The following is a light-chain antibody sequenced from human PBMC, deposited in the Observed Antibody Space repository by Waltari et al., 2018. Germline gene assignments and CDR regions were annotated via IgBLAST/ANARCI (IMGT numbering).Light chain of an antibody. J-gene: IGKJ5*01. CDR1: RSVSSTY. V-gene: IGKV3D-20*02. CDR3: QQRIIWPPT. CDR2: GAS. Sequence: EIVLTQSPGTLSLSPGERASLSCRASRSVSSTYLAWYQQKPGQAPRRLIYGASSRATGIPARFSGSGSGTDFTLTISSLEAEDFAVYYCQQRIIWPPTFGQGTRLEIK.